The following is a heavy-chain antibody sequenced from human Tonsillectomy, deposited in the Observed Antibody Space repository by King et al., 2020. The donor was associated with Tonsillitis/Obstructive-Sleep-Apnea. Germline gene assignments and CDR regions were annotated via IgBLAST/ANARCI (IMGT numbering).Heavy chain of an antibody. V-gene: IGHV1-24*01. CDR3: ASGRGYSLLYHYYYMDV. J-gene: IGHJ6*03. CDR1: GYTLNELS. Sequence: QLVQSGAEVKKPGASVKVSCQVSGYTLNELSMHWVRQAPGKGLEWMGGFDPEDGETIYAQKFQGRVTMTEDTSTDTAYMELGSLRSDDTAVYYCASGRGYSLLYHYYYMDVWGKGTTVTVSS. CDR2: FDPEDGET. D-gene: IGHD5-18*01.